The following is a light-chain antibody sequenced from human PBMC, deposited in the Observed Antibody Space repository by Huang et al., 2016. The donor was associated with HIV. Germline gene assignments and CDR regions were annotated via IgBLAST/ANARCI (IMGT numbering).Light chain of an antibody. CDR3: HQSSAFPLT. Sequence: EIVLTQSPAFQSVTPKEKFTITCRSSQSIGSRLHWYQQNPHQSPKLLIKNVSQSIAGVPSRFSGSGSGTDFTLTINGLEAEDTATYYCHQSSAFPLTFGGGTKVEIK. J-gene: IGKJ4*01. CDR1: QSIGSR. V-gene: IGKV6-21*02. CDR2: NVS.